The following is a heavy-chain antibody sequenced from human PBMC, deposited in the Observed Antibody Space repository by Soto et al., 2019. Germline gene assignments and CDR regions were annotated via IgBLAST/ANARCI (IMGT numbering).Heavy chain of an antibody. D-gene: IGHD5-18*01. CDR1: GGSISSGGYY. CDR3: ARGTRGYSYGARDFDY. CDR2: IYYSGST. V-gene: IGHV4-31*03. Sequence: QVQLQESGPGLVKPSQTLSLTCTVSGGSISSGGYYWSWIRQHPGKGLEWIGYIYYSGSTYYNPSLKRRVTRSVDTSKKQFSLKLSSVTAADTAVYYCARGTRGYSYGARDFDYWGQGTLVTVSS. J-gene: IGHJ4*02.